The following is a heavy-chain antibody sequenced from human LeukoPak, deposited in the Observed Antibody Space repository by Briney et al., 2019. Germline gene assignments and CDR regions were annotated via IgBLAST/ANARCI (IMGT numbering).Heavy chain of an antibody. Sequence: PGGSLRLSCAASGFTFSSYAMHWVRQTPGKGLEWVAVIWYDGSNKYYADSVKGRFTISRDHSKNTLYLQMKSLRAEDTAVYYCARELEIAVAGTLGYWGQGTLVTVSS. CDR3: ARELEIAVAGTLGY. CDR1: GFTFSSYA. CDR2: IWYDGSNK. J-gene: IGHJ4*02. V-gene: IGHV3-33*01. D-gene: IGHD6-19*01.